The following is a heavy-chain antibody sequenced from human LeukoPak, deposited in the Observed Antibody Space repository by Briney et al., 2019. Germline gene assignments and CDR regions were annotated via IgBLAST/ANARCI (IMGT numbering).Heavy chain of an antibody. D-gene: IGHD3-3*01. CDR3: ARGTDFWSGYVQI. CDR1: GFTVSSHY. Sequence: GGSLRLSCAASGFTVSSHYMSWVRQAPGKVLAWVSLLCGGITYYADSVKGRFTISRDNSKNTLYLQMNSLRAEDTAVYYRARGTDFWSGYVQIWGQGTMVTVSS. J-gene: IGHJ3*02. CDR2: LCGGIT. V-gene: IGHV3-53*01.